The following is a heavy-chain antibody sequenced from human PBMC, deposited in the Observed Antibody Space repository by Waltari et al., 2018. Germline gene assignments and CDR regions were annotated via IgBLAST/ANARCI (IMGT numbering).Heavy chain of an antibody. Sequence: EVQLVESGGGLVQPGGSLRLSCAASGFPFSSYWMHWVSQAPGTGLEGVSAISGSGGSTYYTDSVKGRFTISRDNSKNTLYLQMNSLRAEDTAVYYCAKKMGFDYWGQGTLVTVSS. CDR3: AKKMGFDY. D-gene: IGHD2-8*01. J-gene: IGHJ4*02. V-gene: IGHV3-23*04. CDR1: GFPFSSYW. CDR2: ISGSGGST.